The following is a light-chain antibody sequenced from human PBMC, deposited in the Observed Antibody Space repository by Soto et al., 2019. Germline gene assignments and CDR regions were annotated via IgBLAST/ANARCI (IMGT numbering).Light chain of an antibody. CDR2: LGS. V-gene: IGKV2-28*01. J-gene: IGKJ4*01. Sequence: DIVMTQSPLSLPVTPGEPAFISCRSSQSLLHSNGYNYLDWYLQKPGQSPQLLIYLGSHRASGVHDRFSGIGSDTDFTLKISRVEAEDVGVYYCMQALQTPGLTFGGGTKVEIK. CDR3: MQALQTPGLT. CDR1: QSLLHSNGYNY.